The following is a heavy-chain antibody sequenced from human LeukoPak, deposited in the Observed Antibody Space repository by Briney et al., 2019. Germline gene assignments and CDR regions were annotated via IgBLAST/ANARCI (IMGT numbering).Heavy chain of an antibody. V-gene: IGHV3-21*01. CDR2: ISSSSSYI. CDR1: GFTFSSYS. CDR3: ARDAYGSESYYTYYFDY. D-gene: IGHD3-10*01. Sequence: PGGSLRLSCAASGFTFSSYSMNWVRQAPGKGLEWVSSISSSSSYIYYADSVKGRSTISRDNAKNSLYLQMSSLRAEDTAVYYCARDAYGSESYYTYYFDYWGQGTLVTVSS. J-gene: IGHJ4*02.